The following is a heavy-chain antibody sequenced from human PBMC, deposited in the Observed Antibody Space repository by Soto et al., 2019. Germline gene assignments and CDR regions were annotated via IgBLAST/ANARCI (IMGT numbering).Heavy chain of an antibody. CDR2: ISAYNGNT. V-gene: IGHV1-18*01. CDR3: ARDHAAAVNWFDP. Sequence: ASVTVSCTASGYTFTSYGISWVRQAPGQGLEWMGWISAYNGNTNYAQKLQGRVTMTTDTSTSTAYMELRSLRSDGTAVYYCARDHAAAVNWFDPRGQGTLVTVSS. D-gene: IGHD6-13*01. CDR1: GYTFTSYG. J-gene: IGHJ5*02.